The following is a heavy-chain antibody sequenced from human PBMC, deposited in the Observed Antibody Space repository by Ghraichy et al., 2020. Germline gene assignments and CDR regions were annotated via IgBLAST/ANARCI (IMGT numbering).Heavy chain of an antibody. Sequence: SGPTLVKPTQTLTLTCTVSGFSLSTYKMCVSWIRQPPGKALEWLAHIDWNDDKYYSTSLKTRLTISKDTSKNQVVLTMTNMDPVDTATYYCARTADCGQWELLSFDYWGLGTLVTVSS. CDR2: IDWNDDK. CDR3: ARTADCGQWELLSFDY. D-gene: IGHD1-26*01. CDR1: GFSLSTYKMC. J-gene: IGHJ4*02. V-gene: IGHV2-70*01.